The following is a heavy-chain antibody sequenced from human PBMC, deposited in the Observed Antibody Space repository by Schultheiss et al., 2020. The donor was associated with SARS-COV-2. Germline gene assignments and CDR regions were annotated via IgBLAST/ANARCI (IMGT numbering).Heavy chain of an antibody. CDR1: GGSISNYY. CDR2: IYYSGST. V-gene: IGHV4-59*01. D-gene: IGHD4-17*01. Sequence: SETLSLTCTVSGGSISNYYWSWIRQPPGKGLEWIGYIYYSGSTNYNPSLKSRVTISVDTSRNQFSLKLSSVTAADTAVYYCASVYGDYFAEYFQHWGQGTLVTVSS. J-gene: IGHJ1*01. CDR3: ASVYGDYFAEYFQH.